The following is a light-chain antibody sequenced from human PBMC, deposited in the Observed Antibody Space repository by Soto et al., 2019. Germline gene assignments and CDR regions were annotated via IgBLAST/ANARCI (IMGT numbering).Light chain of an antibody. CDR2: TGS. CDR3: QQANRFPLT. CDR1: QGISNW. Sequence: DIQMTQSPSSVSASVGDRVSITCRASQGISNWLAWYQQKPGRAPKLLIYTGSSLQSEVPSRFSGTGSGTDFTLTISSLQPEDVATYYCQQANRFPLTFGGGTPVEIK. J-gene: IGKJ4*01. V-gene: IGKV1-12*01.